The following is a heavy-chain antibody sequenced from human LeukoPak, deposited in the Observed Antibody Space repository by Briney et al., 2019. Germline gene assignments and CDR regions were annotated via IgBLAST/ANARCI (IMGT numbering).Heavy chain of an antibody. CDR2: IYYTGSI. CDR1: GGSISSYY. D-gene: IGHD4-17*01. CDR3: ARYGMTTVTAWGFDY. Sequence: SETLSLTCTVSGGSISSYYWSWLRQPPGKGLEGIGYIYYTGSIMYNPSLKTRVTMSVDTSKNQFSLKVRSVTAADTAVYYCARYGMTTVTAWGFDYWGQGTLVTVSS. J-gene: IGHJ4*02. V-gene: IGHV4-59*01.